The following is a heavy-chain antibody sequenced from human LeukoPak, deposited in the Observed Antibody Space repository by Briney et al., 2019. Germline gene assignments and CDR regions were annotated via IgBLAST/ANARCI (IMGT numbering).Heavy chain of an antibody. CDR3: TTDRSIAAAGPGSLTLKRNDAFDI. D-gene: IGHD6-13*01. CDR1: GGSISGFY. V-gene: IGHV3-15*01. CDR2: IKSKTDGGTT. J-gene: IGHJ3*02. Sequence: ETLSLTCAVSGGSISGFYWSWIRQPPGKGLEWVGRIKSKTDGGTTDYAAPVKGRFTISRDDSKNTLYLQMNSLKTEDTAVYYCTTDRSIAAAGPGSLTLKRNDAFDIWGQGTMVTVSS.